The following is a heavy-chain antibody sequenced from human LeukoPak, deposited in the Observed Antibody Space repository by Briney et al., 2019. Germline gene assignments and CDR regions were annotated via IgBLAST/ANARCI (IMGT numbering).Heavy chain of an antibody. V-gene: IGHV3-48*04. D-gene: IGHD1-7*01. J-gene: IGHJ4*02. CDR1: GFTFSGYS. CDR2: IRSSGSTI. Sequence: GGSLRLSCTASGFTFSGYSMNWVRQAPGKGLEWISYIRSSGSTIYYADSMKGRFTISRDNAKNSLYLQMNSLRAEDTAVYYCARMNYISSGWGAPFDYWGQGTLVTVSS. CDR3: ARMNYISSGWGAPFDY.